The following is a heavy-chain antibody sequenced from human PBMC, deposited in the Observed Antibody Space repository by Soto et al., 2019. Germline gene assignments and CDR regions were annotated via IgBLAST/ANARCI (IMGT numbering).Heavy chain of an antibody. D-gene: IGHD2-15*01. J-gene: IGHJ5*02. V-gene: IGHV3-15*01. CDR3: TTGEHCSGGSCYTYNWFDP. Sequence: GGSLRLSCAASGFTFSNAWMSWVRQAPGKGLEWVGRIKSKTDGGTTDYAAPVKGRFTISRDDSKNTLYLQMNSLKTEDTAVYYCTTGEHCSGGSCYTYNWFDPWGQGTLVTVSS. CDR1: GFTFSNAW. CDR2: IKSKTDGGTT.